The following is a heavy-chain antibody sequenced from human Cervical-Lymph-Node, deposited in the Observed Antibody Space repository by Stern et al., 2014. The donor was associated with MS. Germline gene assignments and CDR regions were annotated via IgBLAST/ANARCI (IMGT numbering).Heavy chain of an antibody. CDR2: IYYSGST. J-gene: IGHJ4*02. Sequence: VQLEESGPGLVKPSETLSLTCTVSGNSISGYYWSWIRQPPGKGLEWIGYIYYSGSTRYNPSIKSRVSISVDTSKNQFSLELSSVTAADTAVYYCARTYYYDSSGYYFDYWGQGTLVTVSS. D-gene: IGHD3-22*01. CDR3: ARTYYYDSSGYYFDY. CDR1: GNSISGYY. V-gene: IGHV4-59*01.